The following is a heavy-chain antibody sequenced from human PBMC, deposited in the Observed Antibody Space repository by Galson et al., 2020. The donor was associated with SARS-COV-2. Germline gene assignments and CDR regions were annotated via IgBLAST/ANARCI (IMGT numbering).Heavy chain of an antibody. CDR3: ARVLVDILTCYFSQNKFDY. J-gene: IGHJ4*02. Sequence: GGSLRLSCAASGFTFSSYAMHWVRQAPGKGLEWVAVISYDGSNKYYADSVKGRFTISRDNSKNTLYLQMNSLRAEDTAVYYCARVLVDILTCYFSQNKFDYWGQGTLVTVSS. V-gene: IGHV3-30-3*01. CDR2: ISYDGSNK. D-gene: IGHD3-9*01. CDR1: GFTFSSYA.